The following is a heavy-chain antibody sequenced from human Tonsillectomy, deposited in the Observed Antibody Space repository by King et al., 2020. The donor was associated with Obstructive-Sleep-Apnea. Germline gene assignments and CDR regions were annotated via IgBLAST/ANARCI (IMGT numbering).Heavy chain of an antibody. Sequence: VQLVESGGGLVKPGGSLRLSCVASGFTFSDAWMSWVRLAPGKGLEWVGRIKSKIGGGTTDYAAPVKGRFTISRDDSKNTVYLQMNSLKTEDTAVYFCTHIVVVLAAMLYWGQGTLVTVSS. J-gene: IGHJ4*02. V-gene: IGHV3-15*01. CDR1: GFTFSDAW. CDR2: IKSKIGGGTT. CDR3: THIVVVLAAMLY. D-gene: IGHD2-2*01.